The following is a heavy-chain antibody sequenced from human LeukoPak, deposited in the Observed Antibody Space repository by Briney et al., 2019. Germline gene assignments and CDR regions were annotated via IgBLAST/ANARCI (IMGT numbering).Heavy chain of an antibody. CDR3: ARTSYGSGIADAFDI. CDR2: IYSGGST. V-gene: IGHV3-53*01. Sequence: PGGSLRLSCAASRFTVSSNYMSWVRQAPGKGLEWVSVIYSGGSTYYADSVKGRFTISRDNSKNTLYLQMNSLRAEDTAVYYCARTSYGSGIADAFDIWGQGTMLTVSS. D-gene: IGHD3-10*01. CDR1: RFTVSSNY. J-gene: IGHJ3*02.